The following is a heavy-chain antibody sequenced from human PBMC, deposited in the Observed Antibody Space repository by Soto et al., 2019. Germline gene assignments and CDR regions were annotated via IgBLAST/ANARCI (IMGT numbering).Heavy chain of an antibody. D-gene: IGHD2-2*01. CDR3: ARGPSCSSTSCSYYYYYGMDV. CDR1: GGTFSSYA. CDR2: IIPIFCTA. Sequence: QVQLVQSGAEVKKPGSSVKVSCKASGGTFSSYAISWVRQAPGQGLEWMGGIIPIFCTANYAQKFQGRVTITADESTSTAYMELSSLRSEDTAVYYCARGPSCSSTSCSYYYYYGMDVWGQGTTVTVSS. V-gene: IGHV1-69*01. J-gene: IGHJ6*02.